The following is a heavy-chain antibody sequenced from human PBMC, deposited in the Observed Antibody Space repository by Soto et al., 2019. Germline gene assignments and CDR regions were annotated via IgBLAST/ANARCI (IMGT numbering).Heavy chain of an antibody. D-gene: IGHD1-20*01. J-gene: IGHJ6*02. Sequence: EVLLVESGGGLYQPGGSLKLSCAASGFGFSAYWMHWVRQAPGQGLVWVSRITSDGGSTTYADSVQGRFTISRDNAKDMVYLQMNSLRVDDTAIYYCARYNRGDRKGMDVWGQGTTVIVSS. CDR2: ITSDGGST. V-gene: IGHV3-74*03. CDR3: ARYNRGDRKGMDV. CDR1: GFGFSAYW.